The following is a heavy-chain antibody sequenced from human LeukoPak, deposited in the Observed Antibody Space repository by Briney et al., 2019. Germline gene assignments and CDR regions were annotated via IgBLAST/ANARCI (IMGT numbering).Heavy chain of an antibody. D-gene: IGHD5-12*01. CDR2: INPNSGGT. CDR3: ARRLNSGYGRFDP. J-gene: IGHJ5*02. Sequence: ASVKVSCKASGYTFTGYYMHWVRQAPGQGLEWMGWINPNSGGTNYAQKLQGRVTMTTDTSTSTAYMELRSLRSDDTAVYYCARRLNSGYGRFDPWGQGTLVTVSS. CDR1: GYTFTGYY. V-gene: IGHV1-2*02.